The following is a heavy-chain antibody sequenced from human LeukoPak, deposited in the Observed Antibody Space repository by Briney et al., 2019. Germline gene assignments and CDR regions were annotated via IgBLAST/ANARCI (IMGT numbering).Heavy chain of an antibody. D-gene: IGHD1-20*01. V-gene: IGHV3-7*05. CDR2: IKQDVTEI. CDR1: GFTFSNYW. Sequence: GGSLRLSCAASGFTFSNYWMGWVRQAPGKGLEWVAYIKQDVTEIFYVDSVKGRFSISRDNAKYSLYLQMNSLRAEDTAVYYCASGPYNWNGNAFDIWGQGTLVTVSS. CDR3: ASGPYNWNGNAFDI. J-gene: IGHJ3*02.